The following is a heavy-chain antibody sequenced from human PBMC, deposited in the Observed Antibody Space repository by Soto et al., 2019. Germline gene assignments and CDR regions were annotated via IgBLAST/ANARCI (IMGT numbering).Heavy chain of an antibody. Sequence: QVQLGQSGAEVKKPGASVKVSCKASGYTFTSYGISWVRQAPGQGLEWMGWINVYNGNTNYAQKLQGRDTMTTDTSTSTAYLDLRSLRSDDTAVYFCARDTSRGEYDYWGQGTLVTVSS. CDR3: ARDTSRGEYDY. D-gene: IGHD3-10*01. CDR1: GYTFTSYG. J-gene: IGHJ4*02. CDR2: INVYNGNT. V-gene: IGHV1-18*01.